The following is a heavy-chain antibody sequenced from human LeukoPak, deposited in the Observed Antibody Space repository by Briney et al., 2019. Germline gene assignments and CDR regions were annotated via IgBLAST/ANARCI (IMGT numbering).Heavy chain of an antibody. CDR1: GFTFSKYW. D-gene: IGHD6-19*01. V-gene: IGHV3-74*01. CDR3: ASQQWLAPPPDS. J-gene: IGHJ4*02. CDR2: INTDGTVT. Sequence: GGSLRLSCAASGFTFSKYWMLWVRQAPGKGLESVSRINTDGTVTTYADSVKGRFTVSRDNADNTMFLQMNSVRDEDTAVYYCASQQWLAPPPDSWGQGTPVTVSS.